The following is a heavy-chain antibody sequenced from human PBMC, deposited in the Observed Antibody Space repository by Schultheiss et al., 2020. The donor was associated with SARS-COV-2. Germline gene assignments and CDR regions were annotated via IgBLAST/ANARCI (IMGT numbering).Heavy chain of an antibody. CDR2: MNPNSGNT. V-gene: IGHV1-8*01. D-gene: IGHD6-6*01. CDR1: GYTFTSYD. Sequence: ASVKVSCKASGYTFTSYDINWLRQATGQGLEWMGWMNPNSGNTGYAQKFQGRVTMTRNTSISTAYMELSSLRSEDTAVYYCARRKFYSSSSGYYYYYYMDVWGKGTTVTVSS. CDR3: ARRKFYSSSSGYYYYYYMDV. J-gene: IGHJ6*03.